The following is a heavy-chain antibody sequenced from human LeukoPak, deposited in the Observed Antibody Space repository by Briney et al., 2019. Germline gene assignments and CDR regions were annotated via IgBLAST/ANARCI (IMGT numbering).Heavy chain of an antibody. CDR1: GDTFTGYY. D-gene: IGHD1-26*01. CDR2: MNPNSGGT. J-gene: IGHJ4*02. Sequence: ASVKVSCKASGDTFTGYYMHWVRQAPGQGLEWMGWMNPNSGGTNYAQKFQGRVTMTRDTSISTAYMELSRLRSDDTAVYYCATVVGARGGDYFDYWGQGTLVTVSS. CDR3: ATVVGARGGDYFDY. V-gene: IGHV1-2*02.